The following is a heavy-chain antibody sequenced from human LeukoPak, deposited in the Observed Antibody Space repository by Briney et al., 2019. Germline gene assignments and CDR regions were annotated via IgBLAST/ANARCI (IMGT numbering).Heavy chain of an antibody. V-gene: IGHV3-30*18. D-gene: IGHD2-15*01. CDR2: ISYDGSNK. J-gene: IGHJ4*02. CDR1: GFTFSSYG. Sequence: PGGSLRLSCAASGFTFSSYGMHWVRQAPGKGLEWVAVISYDGSNKYYADSVKGRFTISRDNSKNTLYLQVNSLRAEDTAVYYCAKAPQYCSGGSCYSGGYYFDYWGQGTLVTVSS. CDR3: AKAPQYCSGGSCYSGGYYFDY.